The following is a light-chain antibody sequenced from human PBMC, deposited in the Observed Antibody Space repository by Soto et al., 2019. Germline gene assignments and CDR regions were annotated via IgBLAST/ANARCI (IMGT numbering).Light chain of an antibody. Sequence: DIQLTQSPSFLSASVGDRVTITYRASQGISSYLAWYQQKPGKAPKLLIYAASTLQSGVPSRFSGSGSGTEFTLTISSLQPEDFATYYCQQLNSYFFGPGTKVDIK. CDR1: QGISSY. J-gene: IGKJ3*01. CDR2: AAS. CDR3: QQLNSYF. V-gene: IGKV1-9*01.